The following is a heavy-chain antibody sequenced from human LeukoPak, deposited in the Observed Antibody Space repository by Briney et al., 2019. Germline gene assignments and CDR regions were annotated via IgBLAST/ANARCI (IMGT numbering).Heavy chain of an antibody. J-gene: IGHJ4*02. CDR2: IRYDGSNK. V-gene: IGHV3-30*02. CDR1: GFTFSSYG. D-gene: IGHD4-17*01. Sequence: GGSLRLSCVASGFTFSSYGMHWVRQAPGMGLEWVAFIRYDGSNKYYADSVKGRFTISRDNSKNTLYLQMNSLRAEDTAVYYCAKDKDYGDYVFNYWGQGTLVTVSS. CDR3: AKDKDYGDYVFNY.